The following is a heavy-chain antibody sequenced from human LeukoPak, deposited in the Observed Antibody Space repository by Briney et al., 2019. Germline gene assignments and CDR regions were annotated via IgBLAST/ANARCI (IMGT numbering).Heavy chain of an antibody. D-gene: IGHD5-24*01. V-gene: IGHV4-59*08. Sequence: PSETLSLTCTVSGGSISSYYWNWIRQPPGKGLEWIGYIYYSGSTNYNPSLKSRVTISINTSKNQFSLKLSSVTAADTAVYYCARQGDGYNPFNYWGQGTLVTVSS. CDR2: IYYSGST. CDR1: GGSISSYY. J-gene: IGHJ4*02. CDR3: ARQGDGYNPFNY.